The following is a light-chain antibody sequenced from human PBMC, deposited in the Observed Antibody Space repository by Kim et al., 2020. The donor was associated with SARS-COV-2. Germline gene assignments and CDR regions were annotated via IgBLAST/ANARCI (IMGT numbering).Light chain of an antibody. J-gene: IGLJ1*01. CDR3: NSRDSSGYV. CDR2: GKN. Sequence: SSELPQDPAVSVALGQTVRITCQGDSLRSYYASWYQQKPGQAPVLVIYGKNNRPSGIPDRFSGSSSGNTASLTITGAQAEDEADYYCNSRDSSGYVFGTGTKVTVL. V-gene: IGLV3-19*01. CDR1: SLRSYY.